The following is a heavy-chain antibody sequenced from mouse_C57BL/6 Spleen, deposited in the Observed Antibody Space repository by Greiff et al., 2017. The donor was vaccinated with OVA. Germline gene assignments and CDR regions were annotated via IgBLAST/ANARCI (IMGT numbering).Heavy chain of an antibody. CDR2: INPGRGGT. CDR3: ARATVVATRYSFAMDY. Sequence: QVQLKESGAELVRPGPSVKVSCKASGYAFTNYLIEWVKQRPGQGLEWIGAINPGRGGTNYNEKFRGKATLTAYKASSTASMQLSSLTSEDSAVYVCARATVVATRYSFAMDYWGQGTSVTVSS. V-gene: IGHV1-54*01. CDR1: GYAFTNYL. J-gene: IGHJ4*01. D-gene: IGHD1-1*01.